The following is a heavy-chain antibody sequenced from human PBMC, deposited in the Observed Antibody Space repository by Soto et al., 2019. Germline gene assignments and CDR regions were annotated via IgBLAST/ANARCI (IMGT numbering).Heavy chain of an antibody. Sequence: XESLKISCKGSGYSFTSSWINWVRQMPGKGLEWMGRLDPSDSYTSYSPSFQGHVTISVDKSISTAYLQWSSLKTSDTAMYYCARSITSYFDLWGQGPLVTVSS. D-gene: IGHD3-10*01. J-gene: IGHJ4*02. CDR2: LDPSDSYT. CDR3: ARSITSYFDL. V-gene: IGHV5-10-1*01. CDR1: GYSFTSSW.